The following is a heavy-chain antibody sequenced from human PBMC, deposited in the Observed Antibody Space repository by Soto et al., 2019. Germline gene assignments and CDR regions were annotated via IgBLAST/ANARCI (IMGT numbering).Heavy chain of an antibody. CDR1: GFTFSANW. D-gene: IGHD5-12*01. CDR2: INQAGSQT. V-gene: IGHV3-7*01. J-gene: IGHJ4*02. Sequence: SGGSLRLSCAASGFTFSANWMSWLRQAPGKGLEWVAHINQAGSQTLYVDSVKGRFTISRDNAKNSVYLQMNSLRADDTAVYYCVSWDDIVVSSDWGQGILVTVSS. CDR3: VSWDDIVVSSD.